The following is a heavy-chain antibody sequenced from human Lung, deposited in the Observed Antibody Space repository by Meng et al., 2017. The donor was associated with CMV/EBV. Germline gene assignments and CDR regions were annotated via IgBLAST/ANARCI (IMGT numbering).Heavy chain of an antibody. D-gene: IGHD6-19*01. CDR2: ITSSSSYI. V-gene: IGHV3-21*03. CDR3: ARDGGSGWS. Sequence: ESLKISCAASGFSFSTYSMNWVRQTPGKGLEWVSSITSSSSYIFYADSVKGRFIISRDNAKNSLYLQMNSLKAEDTGVYYCARDGGSGWSWGQGTLVTVSS. J-gene: IGHJ5*02. CDR1: GFSFSTYS.